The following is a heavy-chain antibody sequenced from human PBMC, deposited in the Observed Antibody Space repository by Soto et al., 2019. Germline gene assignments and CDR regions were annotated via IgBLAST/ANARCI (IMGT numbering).Heavy chain of an antibody. V-gene: IGHV3-23*01. CDR2: ISSSGGDT. Sequence: PGGSLRLSCAASEFIFSACAMSWVRQAPGKGLEWVSAISSSGGDTYYADSVKGRFTISRDNSKNTLYLQMSSLRAEDTAVYYSANPAYSSTWDRYNYYGMYVWGQGTTVTVSS. J-gene: IGHJ6*02. CDR1: EFIFSACA. D-gene: IGHD6-13*01. CDR3: ANPAYSSTWDRYNYYGMYV.